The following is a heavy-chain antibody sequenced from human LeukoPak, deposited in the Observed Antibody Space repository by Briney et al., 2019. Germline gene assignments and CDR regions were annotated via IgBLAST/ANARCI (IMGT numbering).Heavy chain of an antibody. D-gene: IGHD6-6*01. J-gene: IGHJ4*02. CDR2: INHSGST. Sequence: PSETLSLTCAVYGGSFSGYYWSWIRQPPGKGLEWIGEINHSGSTNYNPSLKSRVTISVDTPKNQFSLKLSSVTAADTAVYYCAVLSPEYSGSSFAYDYWGQGTLVTVSS. V-gene: IGHV4-34*01. CDR1: GGSFSGYY. CDR3: AVLSPEYSGSSFAYDY.